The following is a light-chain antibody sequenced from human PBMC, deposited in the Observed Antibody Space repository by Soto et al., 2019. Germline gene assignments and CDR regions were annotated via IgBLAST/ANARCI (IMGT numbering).Light chain of an antibody. CDR1: QSVSSSY. CDR3: QQYDSSPIT. J-gene: IGKJ5*01. V-gene: IGKV3-20*01. CDR2: GAS. Sequence: ELVLTQSPGTLSLSPGERATLSCRASQSVSSSYLAWYQQKPGQAPRLLIYGASSRATGIPDRFSGSGSGTDFKLTISRLEPEDFAVYYCQQYDSSPITFGQGTRLEIK.